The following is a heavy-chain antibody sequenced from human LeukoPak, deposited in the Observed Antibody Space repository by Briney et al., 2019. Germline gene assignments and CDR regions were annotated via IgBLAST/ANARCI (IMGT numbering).Heavy chain of an antibody. D-gene: IGHD3-3*01. CDR2: ISSNGGST. CDR3: VKGLSYDFWSGYYFYYYYGMDV. V-gene: IGHV3-64D*09. Sequence: GGSLRLSCVASGFTFSIFSMHWVRQAPGKGLEYVSAISSNGGSTYYADSVKGRFTISRDNSKNTLCLQMSSLRAEDTAVYYCVKGLSYDFWSGYYFYYYYGMDVWGQGTTVTVSS. CDR1: GFTFSIFS. J-gene: IGHJ6*02.